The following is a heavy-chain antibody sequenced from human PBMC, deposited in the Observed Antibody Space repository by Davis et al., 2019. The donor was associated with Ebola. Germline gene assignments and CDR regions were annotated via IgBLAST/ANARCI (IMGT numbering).Heavy chain of an antibody. CDR3: ARLMTTVTTGWFDP. V-gene: IGHV4-34*01. CDR2: INHNGST. J-gene: IGHJ5*02. Sequence: MPSETLSLTCAVYGGSFSGYYWSWTRQPPGKGLEWIGEINHNGSTNYNPSLKSRVTISVDTSKNQFSLKLSSVTAADTAVYYCARLMTTVTTGWFDPWGQGTLVTVSS. CDR1: GGSFSGYY. D-gene: IGHD4-17*01.